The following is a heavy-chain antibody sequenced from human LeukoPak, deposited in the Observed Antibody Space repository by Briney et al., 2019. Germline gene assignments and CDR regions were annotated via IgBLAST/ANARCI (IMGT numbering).Heavy chain of an antibody. CDR3: TRDYGDVAY. D-gene: IGHD4-17*01. Sequence: PGRSLRLSCAASGFTFGAYPMSWFRQAPGKGLEWVGFIRSKGYGGTTEYAASVKGRFTISRDDSKNIAYLQMNSLKTEDTAVYFCTRDYGDVAYWGQGTLVTVSS. V-gene: IGHV3-49*03. J-gene: IGHJ4*02. CDR2: IRSKGYGGTT. CDR1: GFTFGAYP.